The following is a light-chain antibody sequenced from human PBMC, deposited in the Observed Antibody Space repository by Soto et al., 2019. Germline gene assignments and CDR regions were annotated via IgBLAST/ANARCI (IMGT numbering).Light chain of an antibody. J-gene: IGKJ1*01. CDR2: KVS. CDR3: MQGTHWPGT. V-gene: IGKV2-30*02. Sequence: DVVMTQSPLSLPVTLGQPASISCRSSQSLVHSDGNTYLNWFQQRPGQSPRRLIYKVSNRDSGVPDRFSGSGSGTDFTPEISRVEAEDVGVYYFMQGTHWPGTFGQGTKV. CDR1: QSLVHSDGNTY.